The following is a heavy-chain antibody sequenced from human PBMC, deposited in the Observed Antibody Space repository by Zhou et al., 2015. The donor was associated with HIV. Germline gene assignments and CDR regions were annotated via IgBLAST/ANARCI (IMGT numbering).Heavy chain of an antibody. CDR1: GYTFTSYD. CDR2: MNPNSGNT. V-gene: IGHV1-8*01. J-gene: IGHJ4*02. Sequence: QVQLVQSGAEVKKPGASVKVSCKASGYTFTSYDINWVRQATGQGLEWMGWMNPNSGNTGYAQKFQGRVTMTRNTSISTAYMELSSLRSEDTAVYYCARGAEFTIFGVATWDYWGQGTLVTVSS. CDR3: ARGAEFTIFGVATWDY. D-gene: IGHD3-3*01.